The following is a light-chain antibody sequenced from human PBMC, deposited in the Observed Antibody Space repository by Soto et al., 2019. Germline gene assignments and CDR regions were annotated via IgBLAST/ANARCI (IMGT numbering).Light chain of an antibody. CDR2: DVS. J-gene: IGLJ3*02. CDR1: SSDVGGYNY. V-gene: IGLV2-8*01. Sequence: QSALTQPPSASGSPGQSVTISCTGTSSDVGGYNYVSWYQQHQGKAPKLMIYDVSKRPSGVPDRFSGSKSGNTASLTVSGLQAEDEADYYCSSYAGSNNWVFGGGTKLTVL. CDR3: SSYAGSNNWV.